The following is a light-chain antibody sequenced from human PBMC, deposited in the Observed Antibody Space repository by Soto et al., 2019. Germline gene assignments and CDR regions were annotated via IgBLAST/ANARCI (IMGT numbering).Light chain of an antibody. V-gene: IGKV3D-15*02. CDR3: QKFGTSPLVT. CDR2: DAS. J-gene: IGKJ4*02. CDR1: ESVSRN. Sequence: EVVMLKSPATLSVSPGVSAPLSGRASESVSRNLAWYQQKPGQAPRLLIYDASTRATGIPDRFSGGGSGTEFTLTIRSLQSEDFAVYYCQKFGTSPLVTVGTGTKVDIK.